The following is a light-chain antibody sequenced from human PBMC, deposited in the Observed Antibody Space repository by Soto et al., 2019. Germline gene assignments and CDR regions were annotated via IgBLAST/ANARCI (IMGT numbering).Light chain of an antibody. CDR2: DVR. Sequence: QPVLTQPAXVSXXPXXXXXISXXGTXXXVGGYNYVSWYQQHPGKAPKLMIYDVRNRASGASNRXXGSKSGNTASLTISGLQAEDEADYYCTSYTSSSTLYVXXTGTKLTVL. J-gene: IGLJ1*01. CDR3: TSYTSSSTLYV. V-gene: IGLV2-14*01. CDR1: XXXVGGYNY.